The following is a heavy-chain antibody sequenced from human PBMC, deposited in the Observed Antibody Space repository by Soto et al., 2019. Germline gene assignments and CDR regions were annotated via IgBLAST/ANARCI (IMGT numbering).Heavy chain of an antibody. J-gene: IGHJ4*02. Sequence: QVQLQQWGAGLLKPSETLSLTCAVYGGSFSGYYWNWIRQPPGKGLEWIGEINHSGITNYNPSLKRGVTTSVDTSNNQFSPHLSSATGADTAVYYFTSGYGRTFDSWGQGALVTVSS. CDR1: GGSFSGYY. D-gene: IGHD3-10*01. CDR3: TSGYGRTFDS. V-gene: IGHV4-34*01. CDR2: INHSGIT.